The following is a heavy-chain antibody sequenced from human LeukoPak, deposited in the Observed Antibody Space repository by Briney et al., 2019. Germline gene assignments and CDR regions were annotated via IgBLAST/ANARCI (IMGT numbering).Heavy chain of an antibody. CDR3: ARVVTGTSPPSYYFDY. D-gene: IGHD1-7*01. V-gene: IGHV1-69*05. Sequence: SVKVSCKASGGTFSSYAISWVRQAPGQGLEWMGGIIPIFGTANYAQKFQGRVTITTDESTSTAYMELSSLRSEDTAVYYCARVVTGTSPPSYYFDYWGQGTLVTVSS. CDR1: GGTFSSYA. CDR2: IIPIFGTA. J-gene: IGHJ4*02.